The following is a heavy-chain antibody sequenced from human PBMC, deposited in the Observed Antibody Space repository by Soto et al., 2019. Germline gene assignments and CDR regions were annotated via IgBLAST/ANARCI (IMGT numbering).Heavy chain of an antibody. D-gene: IGHD6-13*01. J-gene: IGHJ3*02. CDR2: IKQDGSEK. V-gene: IGHV3-7*01. Sequence: SLRLSCAASGLIFKSYLMSWVRQAPGKGLEWVANIKQDGSEKYYVDSAKGRFTISRDNAKNSLYLQMNSLRAEDTAVYYCARDLEGITAAGGAFDIWGQGTRVSV. CDR1: GLIFKSYL. CDR3: ARDLEGITAAGGAFDI.